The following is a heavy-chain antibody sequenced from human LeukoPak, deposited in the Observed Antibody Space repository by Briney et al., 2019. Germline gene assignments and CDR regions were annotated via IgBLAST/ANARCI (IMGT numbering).Heavy chain of an antibody. CDR3: AKEGRSLQTY. CDR1: GFSFSNYG. Sequence: GGSLRLSCAASGFSFSNYGMHWVRQAPGKGLEWVAIIWYDGSNKYYADSVKGRFTISRDNAKNSLYLQMNSLRVEDTAVYYCAKEGRSLQTYWGQGTLATVSS. J-gene: IGHJ4*02. CDR2: IWYDGSNK. D-gene: IGHD5-24*01. V-gene: IGHV3-33*03.